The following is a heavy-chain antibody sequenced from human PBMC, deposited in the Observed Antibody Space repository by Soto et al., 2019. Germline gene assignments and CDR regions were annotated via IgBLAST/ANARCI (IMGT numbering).Heavy chain of an antibody. Sequence: QVQVVQSGAEVKKPGSSVKVSCEASGGTFDRYAIIWVRQAPGQGLEWMGGIIPILGRPNYAQKFQGKVTITADESTSTAYMELTRLRSEDTAVYYCVSVSNFHSRGYYLFDHWDQGTLVTVSS. J-gene: IGHJ4*02. CDR3: VSVSNFHSRGYYLFDH. CDR1: GGTFDRYA. V-gene: IGHV1-69*01. CDR2: IIPILGRP. D-gene: IGHD3-22*01.